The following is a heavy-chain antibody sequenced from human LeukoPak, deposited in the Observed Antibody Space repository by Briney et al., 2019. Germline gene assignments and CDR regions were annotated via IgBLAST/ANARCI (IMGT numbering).Heavy chain of an antibody. D-gene: IGHD5-18*01. CDR1: GGSISSYY. V-gene: IGHV4-59*01. J-gene: IGHJ6*02. Sequence: SETLSLTCTVSGGSISSYYWSWIRQPPGKGLEWIGYIYYSESTNYNPSLKSRVTISVDTSKNQFSLKLSSVTAADTAVYYCARDRYSYGYGYYGMDVWGQGTTVTVSS. CDR2: IYYSEST. CDR3: ARDRYSYGYGYYGMDV.